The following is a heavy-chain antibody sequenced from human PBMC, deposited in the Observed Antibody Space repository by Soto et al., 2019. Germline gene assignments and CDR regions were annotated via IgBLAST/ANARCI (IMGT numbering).Heavy chain of an antibody. CDR2: IWHDGNNK. J-gene: IGHJ6*02. CDR1: GFTFCNYG. Sequence: PGVSLRRSCAASGFTFCNYGMHWVRQAPGKGLEWVAIIWHDGNNKYYADSVRGRFIISRDNSKNRLYPQMNSLRAEDTAVYYCASDLVGASDSYGLDVWRQGTPVTVSS. V-gene: IGHV3-33*01. CDR3: ASDLVGASDSYGLDV. D-gene: IGHD1-26*01.